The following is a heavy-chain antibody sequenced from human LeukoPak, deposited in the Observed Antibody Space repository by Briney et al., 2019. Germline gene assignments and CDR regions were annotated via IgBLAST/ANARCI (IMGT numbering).Heavy chain of an antibody. V-gene: IGHV2-5*01. CDR3: AHRLFFGYSSSGNWFDP. CDR2: IYWNDDK. CDR1: GFSLSTSGVG. J-gene: IGHJ5*02. Sequence: SGPTLVKPTQTLTLTCTFSGFSLSTSGVGVGWIRQPPGKALEWLALIYWNDDKRYSPSLKSRLTITKDTSKNQVVLTMTNMDPVDTATYYSAHRLFFGYSSSGNWFDPWGQGILVTVSS. D-gene: IGHD6-13*01.